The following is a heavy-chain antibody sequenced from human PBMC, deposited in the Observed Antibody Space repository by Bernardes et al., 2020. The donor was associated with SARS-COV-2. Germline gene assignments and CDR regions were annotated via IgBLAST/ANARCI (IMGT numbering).Heavy chain of an antibody. CDR3: AKRMASNHDAFDI. V-gene: IGHV3-23*01. D-gene: IGHD5-12*01. Sequence: GSLRLSCAASGFTFSSYAMTWVRQAPGKGLEWVSAMSGSGSSKYYADSVKGRFTISRDNSKNTLYLQVNSLRAEDTAVYYCAKRMASNHDAFDIWGQGTMVTVSS. CDR2: MSGSGSSK. J-gene: IGHJ3*02. CDR1: GFTFSSYA.